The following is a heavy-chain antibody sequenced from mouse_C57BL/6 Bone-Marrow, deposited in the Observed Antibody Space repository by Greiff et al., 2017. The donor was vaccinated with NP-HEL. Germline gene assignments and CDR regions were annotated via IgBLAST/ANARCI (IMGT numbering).Heavy chain of an antibody. Sequence: VKLMESGAELARPGASVKLSCKASGYTFTSYGISWVKQRTGQGLEWIGEIYPRSGNTYYNEKFKGKATLTADKSSSTAYIELRSLTSEDSAVYFCARYRWPPFAYWGQGTLVTVSA. CDR2: IYPRSGNT. D-gene: IGHD2-14*01. J-gene: IGHJ3*01. CDR3: ARYRWPPFAY. CDR1: GYTFTSYG. V-gene: IGHV1-81*01.